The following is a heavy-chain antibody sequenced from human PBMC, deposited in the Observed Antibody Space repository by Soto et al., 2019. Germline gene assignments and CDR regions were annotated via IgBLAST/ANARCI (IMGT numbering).Heavy chain of an antibody. J-gene: IGHJ4*02. CDR2: ISGSGGST. CDR3: AYSSTPFDY. Sequence: EVQLLESGGGLVQPGGSLRLSCAASGFTFRGYAWSWVRQAPGKGLEGVSAISGSGGSTYYADSVKGRFTISRDNSKNTLYLQMNSLRAEDTAVYYCAYSSTPFDYWGQGTLVTVSS. D-gene: IGHD6-13*01. CDR1: GFTFRGYA. V-gene: IGHV3-23*01.